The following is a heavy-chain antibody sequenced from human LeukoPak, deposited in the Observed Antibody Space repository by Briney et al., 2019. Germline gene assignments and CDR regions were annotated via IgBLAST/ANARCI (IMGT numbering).Heavy chain of an antibody. J-gene: IGHJ4*02. CDR1: GYSISSGYY. D-gene: IGHD2-15*01. CDR2: IYHSGST. CDR3: AGAFGCSAGSCYRFFDF. V-gene: IGHV4-38-2*02. Sequence: SETLSLTCIVSGYSISSGYYWGWIRQSPGKGLEWIGSIYHSGSTYYNPSLKSRVTMSVDTSKNQFSLKLNSVTAADTAVYYCAGAFGCSAGSCYRFFDFWGQGTLVTVSS.